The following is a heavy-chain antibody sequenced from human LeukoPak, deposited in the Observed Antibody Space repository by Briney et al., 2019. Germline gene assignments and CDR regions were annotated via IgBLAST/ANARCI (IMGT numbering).Heavy chain of an antibody. CDR2: INPDGSSP. D-gene: IGHD6-19*01. CDR1: GYTFRSYY. V-gene: IGHV3-74*01. J-gene: IGHJ4*02. CDR3: ARAVTGRGCIDF. Sequence: TGGSLRLSCTASGYTFRSYYMHWVRQVPGKGPVWVSRINPDGSSPIFADSVKGRFTISRDNAKDTLYLQMSSLRADGTALYYCARAVTGRGCIDFWGQGTLVTVSS.